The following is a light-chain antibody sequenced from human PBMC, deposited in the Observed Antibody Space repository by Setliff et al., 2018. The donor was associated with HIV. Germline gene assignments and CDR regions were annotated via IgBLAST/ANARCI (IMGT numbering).Light chain of an antibody. V-gene: IGLV2-14*01. Sequence: QSALTQPASVSGSPGQSITISCTGTSSDIGGYSYVSWYQQHPGKAPKLIIYEVRNRPSGVSNRFSGSKSGNTASLTISGLQAEDEADYYCSSYAITNTLAFGTGTKV. CDR2: EVR. CDR3: SSYAITNTLA. J-gene: IGLJ1*01. CDR1: SSDIGGYSY.